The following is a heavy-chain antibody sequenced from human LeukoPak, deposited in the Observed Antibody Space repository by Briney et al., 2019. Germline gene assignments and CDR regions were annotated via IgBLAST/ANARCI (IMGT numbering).Heavy chain of an antibody. CDR1: GFTFSSYG. Sequence: PGRSLRLSCAGSGFTFSSYGMHWVRQAPGKGLEWVAVIWYDGSNKYYADSVKGRFTISRDNSKNTLFLQMNSLRAEDTAVYYCARDPDDYGDYSYFDYWGQGTLVTVSS. CDR2: IWYDGSNK. J-gene: IGHJ4*02. CDR3: ARDPDDYGDYSYFDY. V-gene: IGHV3-33*01. D-gene: IGHD4-17*01.